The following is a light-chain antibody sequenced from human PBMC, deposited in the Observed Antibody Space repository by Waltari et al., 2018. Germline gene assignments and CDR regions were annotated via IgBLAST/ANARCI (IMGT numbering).Light chain of an antibody. Sequence: EIVLTQSPGTLALSPGERATLSCRASQSVGRALAWYQQKPGQAPRLLIYDAFSRATGISDKFSVSGSGTDFTLTISRVEPEDFAVYFCQMYVRLPVTFGQGTKVEVK. CDR2: DAF. CDR1: QSVGRA. V-gene: IGKV3-20*01. J-gene: IGKJ1*01. CDR3: QMYVRLPVT.